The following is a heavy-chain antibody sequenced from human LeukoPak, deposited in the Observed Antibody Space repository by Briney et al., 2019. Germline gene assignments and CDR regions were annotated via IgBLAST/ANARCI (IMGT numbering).Heavy chain of an antibody. J-gene: IGHJ3*02. CDR3: AREVLEMATILSAFDI. Sequence: PSETLSLTCTVSGASITSSYYWGWIRQPPGKGLEWIGSLDYSGSTYYNPSLKSRVTITLDTSKNQFSLRLSSVTAADTAVYYCAREVLEMATILSAFDIWGQGTMVTVSS. D-gene: IGHD5-24*01. CDR2: LDYSGST. V-gene: IGHV4-39*07. CDR1: GASITSSYY.